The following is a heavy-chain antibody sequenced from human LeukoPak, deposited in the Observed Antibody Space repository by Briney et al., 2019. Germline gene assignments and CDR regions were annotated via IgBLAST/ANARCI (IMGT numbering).Heavy chain of an antibody. CDR3: AIHDYGDRVAFDI. Sequence: PSETLSLTCTVSGGSISSGTYYWSWIRQPAGKGLEWIGRIYSSGSTSYNPSLESRVTISVDTSKNRFSLKLSSVTAADTAVYYCAIHDYGDRVAFDIWGQGTMVTVSS. V-gene: IGHV4-61*02. D-gene: IGHD4-17*01. CDR1: GGSISSGTYY. J-gene: IGHJ3*02. CDR2: IYSSGST.